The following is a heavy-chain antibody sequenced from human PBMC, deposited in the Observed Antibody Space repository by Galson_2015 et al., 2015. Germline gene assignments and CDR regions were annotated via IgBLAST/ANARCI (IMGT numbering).Heavy chain of an antibody. CDR2: ISSSSSTI. Sequence: SLRLSCAASGFTFSSYSMNWVRQAPGKGLEWVSYISSSSSTIYYADSVKGRFTISRDNAKNSLYLQMNSLRDEDTAAYYCARDRVRAYYYDSSGYHFDYWGQGTLVTVSS. CDR3: ARDRVRAYYYDSSGYHFDY. D-gene: IGHD3-22*01. V-gene: IGHV3-48*02. J-gene: IGHJ4*02. CDR1: GFTFSSYS.